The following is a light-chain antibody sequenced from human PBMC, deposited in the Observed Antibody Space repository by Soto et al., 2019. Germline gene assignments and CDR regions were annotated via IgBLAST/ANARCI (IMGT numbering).Light chain of an antibody. CDR2: EGN. CDR1: SSDVDFYNI. Sequence: QSALTQPSSVSGSPGQSITISCTGTSSDVDFYNIVSWYQQHPGKAPKLMIYEGNKRPSGVSNRFSGSKSGNTASLTISGLQPEDEADYYCCSYAGGVVFGGGTNVTVL. CDR3: CSYAGGVV. J-gene: IGLJ3*02. V-gene: IGLV2-23*01.